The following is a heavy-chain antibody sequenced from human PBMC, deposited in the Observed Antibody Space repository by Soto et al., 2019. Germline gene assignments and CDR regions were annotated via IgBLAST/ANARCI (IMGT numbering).Heavy chain of an antibody. D-gene: IGHD1-26*01. CDR2: VNSDVSST. CDR3: ARDRPLSGSYYSLDY. J-gene: IGHJ4*02. CDR1: GFTFGSYW. Sequence: VGSLRLSCAASGFTFGSYWMHWVRQAPGKGLVWVSRVNSDVSSTSYADSVKGRFTISRDNAKNTLYLQMNSLRAEDTAVYYCARDRPLSGSYYSLDYWGQGTLVTVSS. V-gene: IGHV3-74*01.